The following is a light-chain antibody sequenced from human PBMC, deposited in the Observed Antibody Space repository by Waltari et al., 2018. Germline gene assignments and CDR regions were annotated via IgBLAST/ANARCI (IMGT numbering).Light chain of an antibody. CDR2: RND. V-gene: IGLV1-47*01. CDR1: NSNIPRNF. CDR3: STWNNDLGGFVL. Sequence: QSVLTQPPSVSGTSGQTIPIPCSGSNSNIPRNFVSWYHQLPGAPPRLLSYRNDQRPSGIPDRFSGSKSGTSASLAISGLRSDDEGDYFCSTWNNDLGGFVLFGEGTRLTVL. J-gene: IGLJ2*01.